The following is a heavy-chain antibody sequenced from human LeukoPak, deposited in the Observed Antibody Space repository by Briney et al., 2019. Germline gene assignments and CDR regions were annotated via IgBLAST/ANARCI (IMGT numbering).Heavy chain of an antibody. CDR3: AREWASYDRSGYYPFDH. V-gene: IGHV3-23*01. Sequence: GGSLRLSCAASGFTFSSFAMSWVRQAPGKGLEWVSGISGIDGSTYYADSVKGRFTISRDNSKNTLYLQMNSLRAEDTAVYYRAREWASYDRSGYYPFDHWGQGTLVTVSS. CDR1: GFTFSSFA. CDR2: ISGIDGST. D-gene: IGHD3-22*01. J-gene: IGHJ4*02.